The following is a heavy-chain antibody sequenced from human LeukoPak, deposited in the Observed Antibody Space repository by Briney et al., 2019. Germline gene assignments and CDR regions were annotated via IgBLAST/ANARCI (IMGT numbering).Heavy chain of an antibody. V-gene: IGHV3-23*01. CDR2: ISGSGGST. J-gene: IGHJ4*02. D-gene: IGHD2-8*01. CDR3: AKERAIYCTNGVCPFDY. Sequence: GGSLRLSCAASGLTFSSYAMSWVRQAPGKGLEWVSAISGSGGSTYYADSVKRRFTISRDNSKNTLYLQMNSLRAEDTAVYYCAKERAIYCTNGVCPFDYWGQGTLVTVSS. CDR1: GLTFSSYA.